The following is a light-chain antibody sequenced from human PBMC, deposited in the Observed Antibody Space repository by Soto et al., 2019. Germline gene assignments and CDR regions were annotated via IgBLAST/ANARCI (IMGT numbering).Light chain of an antibody. CDR1: QSVSSC. V-gene: IGKV3-11*01. CDR2: DAS. J-gene: IGKJ2*01. Sequence: EIVLTQSPATLSLSPGERATLSSRASQSVSSCLAWYQQKPGQTPRLLIYDASNRATGIPDRFSGSGSGTDFTLTISSLEPEDFAVYYCQQRSSWPRTFGQGTKLAIK. CDR3: QQRSSWPRT.